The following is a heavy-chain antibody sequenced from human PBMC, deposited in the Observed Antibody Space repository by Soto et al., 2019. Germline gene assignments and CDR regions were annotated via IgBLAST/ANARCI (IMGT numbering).Heavy chain of an antibody. V-gene: IGHV4-59*03. J-gene: IGHJ3*01. CDR2: IYDSGNT. Sequence: VQLQESGPGLVKPSETLSLTCSVSGDSISSYFRNWIRQPPGKGLEWIGCIYDSGNTDYNPSLNSRVTMSLSTSKNQFSLNLRSVTAADTAVYYCVSSRAAIYGDAFDVWGQGTIVTVSS. D-gene: IGHD2-2*01. CDR1: GDSISSYF. CDR3: VSSRAAIYGDAFDV.